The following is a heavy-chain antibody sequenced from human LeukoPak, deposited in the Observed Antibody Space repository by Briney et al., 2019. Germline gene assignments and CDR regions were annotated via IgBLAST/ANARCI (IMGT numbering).Heavy chain of an antibody. J-gene: IGHJ3*02. CDR2: ISSSSSYI. D-gene: IGHD1-26*01. CDR3: ARKGATTLAFDI. V-gene: IGHV3-21*01. Sequence: GGSLRLSCAASGFTFSSYSMNWVRQAPGKGLEWVSSISSSSSYIYYADSVKGRFTISRDNAKNSLYLQMNSLRAEDTAVYYCARKGATTLAFDIWGQGTMVTVSS. CDR1: GFTFSSYS.